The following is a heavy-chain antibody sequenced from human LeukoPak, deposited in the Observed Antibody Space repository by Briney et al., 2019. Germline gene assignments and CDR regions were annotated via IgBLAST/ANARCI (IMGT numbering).Heavy chain of an antibody. CDR2: IYYSGST. J-gene: IGHJ5*02. D-gene: IGHD2-15*01. CDR3: ARDLDCSGGSCYGNWFDP. Sequence: SETLSLTCTVSGGSISSYYWSWIRQPPGKGLEWIGYIYYSGSTNYNPSLKSRVTISVDTSKNQFSLKLSSVTAADTAVYYCARDLDCSGGSCYGNWFDPWGQGTLVTVSS. V-gene: IGHV4-59*01. CDR1: GGSISSYY.